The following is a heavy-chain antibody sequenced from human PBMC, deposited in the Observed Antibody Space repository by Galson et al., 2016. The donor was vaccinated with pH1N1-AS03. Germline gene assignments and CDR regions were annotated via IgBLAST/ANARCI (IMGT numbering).Heavy chain of an antibody. CDR3: APGKFANGWGY. J-gene: IGHJ4*02. CDR1: GFSFTYYV. V-gene: IGHV3-23*01. D-gene: IGHD6-19*01. CDR2: PRGTAVDT. Sequence: SLRLSCAASGFSFTYYVKDHGMNWVRQAPGQGLEWVSGPRGTAVDTVYSDSVKGPFSMSRDNSKNTLYLQMNSLADKDTAIYDCAPGKFANGWGYWGQGTLVAVSS.